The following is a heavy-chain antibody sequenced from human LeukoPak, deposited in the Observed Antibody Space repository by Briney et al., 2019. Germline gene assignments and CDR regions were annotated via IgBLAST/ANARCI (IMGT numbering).Heavy chain of an antibody. CDR1: GYTFTSYD. CDR3: ARGGPIRFLEWLLPERDYYYYYMDV. J-gene: IGHJ6*03. V-gene: IGHV1-8*01. CDR2: MNPNSGNT. D-gene: IGHD3-3*01. Sequence: GASVKVSCKASGYTFTSYDINWVRQATGQGLEWMGWMNPNSGNTGYAQKFQGRVTMTRNTSISTAYMELSSLRSEDTAVYYCARGGPIRFLEWLLPERDYYYYYMDVWGKGTTVTVSS.